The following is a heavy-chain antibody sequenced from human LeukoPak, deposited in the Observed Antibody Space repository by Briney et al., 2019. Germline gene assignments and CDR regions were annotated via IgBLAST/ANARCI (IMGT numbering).Heavy chain of an antibody. V-gene: IGHV3-48*04. CDR2: ISWNSGSI. CDR3: ARLNYDFWSGVWEGYYMDV. D-gene: IGHD3-3*01. Sequence: GGSLRLSCAASGFSFSGCGMHWVRQAPGKGLEWVSDISWNSGSIGYADSVKGRFTVSRDNAKNSLYLQVNSLRAEDTAVYYCARLNYDFWSGVWEGYYMDVWGKGTTVTVSS. J-gene: IGHJ6*03. CDR1: GFSFSGCG.